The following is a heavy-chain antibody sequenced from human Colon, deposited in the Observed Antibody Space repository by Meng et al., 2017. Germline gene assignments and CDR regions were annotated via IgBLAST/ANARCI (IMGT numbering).Heavy chain of an antibody. Sequence: QVQLLSPGPGLVKPSGTSSLTCPVSGDSISSDIWWSWVRQPPGKGLEWIGEVYHRGDTNYNPSLKSRVVISVDRSKNQFSLNLSSVTAADTAVYYCGRDQGRQLINHWGQGTLVTVSS. V-gene: IGHV4-4*02. CDR3: GRDQGRQLINH. CDR1: GDSISSDIW. D-gene: IGHD1-1*01. CDR2: VYHRGDT. J-gene: IGHJ4*02.